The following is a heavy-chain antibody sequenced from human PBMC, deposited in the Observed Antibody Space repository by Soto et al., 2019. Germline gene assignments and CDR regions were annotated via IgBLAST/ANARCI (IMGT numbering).Heavy chain of an antibody. CDR3: AKGTTVAH. D-gene: IGHD4-17*01. V-gene: IGHV3-9*01. J-gene: IGHJ4*02. CDR1: GFTFDDYA. Sequence: EVQLVESGGGLVQPGRSLRLSCAASGFTFDDYAMHWVRQAPGKGLEWVSGISWNSGSIGYADSVKGRFTISRDNAKNSLYLQMNSLRAEDTALYYCAKGTTVAHWGQGTLVTVSS. CDR2: ISWNSGSI.